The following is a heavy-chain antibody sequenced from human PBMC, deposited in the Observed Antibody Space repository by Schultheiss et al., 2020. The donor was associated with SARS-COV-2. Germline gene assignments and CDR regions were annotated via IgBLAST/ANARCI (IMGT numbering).Heavy chain of an antibody. V-gene: IGHV1-3*01. J-gene: IGHJ6*02. D-gene: IGHD2-2*01. CDR3: ASSRAAPTRVVVPAARGYYYYGMDV. CDR2: INAGNGNT. Sequence: ASVKVSCKASGYTFTSYAMHWVRQAPGQRLEWMGWINAGNGNTKYSQKFQGRVTMTTDTSTSTAYMELRSLRSDDTAVYYCASSRAAPTRVVVPAARGYYYYGMDVWGQGTTVTVSS. CDR1: GYTFTSYA.